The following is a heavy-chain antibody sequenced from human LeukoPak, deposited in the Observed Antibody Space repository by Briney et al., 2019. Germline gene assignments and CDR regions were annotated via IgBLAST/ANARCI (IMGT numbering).Heavy chain of an antibody. V-gene: IGHV4-59*01. CDR1: GGSISSYY. Sequence: SETLSLTCTVSGGSISSYYWSWIRQPPEKGLEWIGYIYYSGSTNYNPSLKSRLTISVDTSKNQFSLKLNSVTAADTAVYYCARDRSEFDYWGQGTLVTVSS. CDR3: ARDRSEFDY. J-gene: IGHJ4*02. CDR2: IYYSGST.